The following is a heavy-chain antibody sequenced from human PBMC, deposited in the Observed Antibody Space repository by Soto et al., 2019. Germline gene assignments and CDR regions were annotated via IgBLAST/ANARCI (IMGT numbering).Heavy chain of an antibody. CDR2: MNPNSGNT. CDR1: GYTFTSYD. CDR3: ARESAYPAAMVDWFDP. Sequence: VQLVQSGAEVKKPGASVKVSCKASGYTFTSYDINWVRQATGQGLEWMGWMNPNSGNTGYAQKFQCRVTMTRNTSISTDYMELSSLRSEATAVYYCARESAYPAAMVDWFDPWGQGTLVTVSS. J-gene: IGHJ5*02. V-gene: IGHV1-8*01. D-gene: IGHD2-2*01.